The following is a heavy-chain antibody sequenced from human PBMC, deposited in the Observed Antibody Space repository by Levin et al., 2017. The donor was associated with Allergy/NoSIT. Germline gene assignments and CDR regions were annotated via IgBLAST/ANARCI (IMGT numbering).Heavy chain of an antibody. CDR3: TTTSGYYLSAGYFDY. V-gene: IGHV3-15*01. CDR1: GFTFSNAW. CDR2: IKSKTDGGTT. D-gene: IGHD3-22*01. Sequence: GGSLRLSCAASGFTFSNAWMSWVRQAPGKGLEWVGRIKSKTDGGTTDYAAPVKGRFTISRDDSKNTLYLQMNSLKTEDTAVYYCTTTSGYYLSAGYFDYWGQGTLVTVSS. J-gene: IGHJ4*02.